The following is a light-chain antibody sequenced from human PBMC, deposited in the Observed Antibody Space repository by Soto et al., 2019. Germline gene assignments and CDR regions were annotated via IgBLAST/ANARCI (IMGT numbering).Light chain of an antibody. CDR1: SSDVGGYNY. J-gene: IGLJ2*01. CDR2: ELS. CDR3: SSYAGSNNLV. Sequence: QSALTQPPSASGSPGQSVTISCTGTSSDVGGYNYVSWYQQHPGNAPKLMIYELSKRPSGVPDRFSGAKSGNTASLTVSGLQAEDEADYYCSSYAGSNNLVFGGGTKLTVL. V-gene: IGLV2-8*01.